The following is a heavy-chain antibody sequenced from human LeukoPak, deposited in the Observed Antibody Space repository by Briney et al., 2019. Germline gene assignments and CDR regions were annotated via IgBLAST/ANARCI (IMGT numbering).Heavy chain of an antibody. J-gene: IGHJ4*02. CDR2: INPSGGNT. D-gene: IGHD5-12*01. CDR3: ARDQSPNIVPTIGLDY. CDR1: GYTFTSYY. V-gene: IGHV1-46*01. Sequence: EASVKVSCKASGYTFTSYYMHWVRQAPGQGLEWMGIINPSGGNTTYSQKFQGRVTMTRDMSTSTVYMELSSLRSEDTAVYYCARDQSPNIVPTIGLDYWGQGTLVTVSS.